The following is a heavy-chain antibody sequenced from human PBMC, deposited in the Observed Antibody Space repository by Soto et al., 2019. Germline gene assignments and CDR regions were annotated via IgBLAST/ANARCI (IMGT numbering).Heavy chain of an antibody. CDR2: ISSSGSTK. CDR1: GFTFSSYE. Sequence: PGGSLRLSCEGSGFTFSSYEMNWVRQAPGKGLEWVSYISSSGSTKNYADSVKGRFTISRDNVKNSLYLQMNSLGAEDTAVYYCARVPRNFYYNGMDVWGQGTTVTVSS. J-gene: IGHJ6*02. CDR3: ARVPRNFYYNGMDV. V-gene: IGHV3-48*03.